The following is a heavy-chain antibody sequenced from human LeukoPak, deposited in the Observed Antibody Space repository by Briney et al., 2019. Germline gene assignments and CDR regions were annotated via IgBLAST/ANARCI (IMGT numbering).Heavy chain of an antibody. V-gene: IGHV4-34*01. CDR1: GGSFSGHY. CDR3: ARGGRLPPGKIFDY. J-gene: IGHJ4*02. D-gene: IGHD6-25*01. CDR2: INHSGST. Sequence: PSETLSLTCAVYGGSFSGHYWSWIRQPPGKGLEWIGEINHSGSTNYNPSLKSRVTISVDTSKNQFSLKLSSVTAADTAVYYCARGGRLPPGKIFDYWGQGTLVTVSS.